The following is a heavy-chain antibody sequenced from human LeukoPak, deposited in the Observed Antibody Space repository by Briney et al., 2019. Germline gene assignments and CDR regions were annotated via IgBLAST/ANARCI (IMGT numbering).Heavy chain of an antibody. CDR2: IYYSGST. CDR3: ARHRYYYDSSGYYYQP. CDR1: GNSISSGVYY. V-gene: IGHV4-61*08. J-gene: IGHJ5*02. Sequence: SETLSLTCTVSGNSISSGVYYWGWIRQPPGKGLEWIGYIYYSGSTNYNPSLKSRVTISVDTSKNQFSLRLSSVTAADTAVYYCARHRYYYDSSGYYYQPWGQGTLVTVSS. D-gene: IGHD3-22*01.